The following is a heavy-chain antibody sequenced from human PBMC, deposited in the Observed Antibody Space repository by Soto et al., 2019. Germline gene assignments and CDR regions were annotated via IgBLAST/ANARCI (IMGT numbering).Heavy chain of an antibody. CDR3: ARAVAVAADFDY. CDR1: GYTFTTYA. D-gene: IGHD6-19*01. J-gene: IGHJ4*02. CDR2: INAGNGNT. V-gene: IGHV1-3*01. Sequence: ASVKVSCKASGYTFTTYAIQWVRQAPGQAPGHRLEWMGWINAGNGNTKYSQKFQGRVTITRDTSASTAYMELSSLRSEDTAVYYCARAVAVAADFDYWGQGTLVTVSS.